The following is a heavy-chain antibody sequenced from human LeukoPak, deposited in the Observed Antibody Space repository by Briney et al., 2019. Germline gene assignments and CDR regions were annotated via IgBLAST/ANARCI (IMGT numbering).Heavy chain of an antibody. D-gene: IGHD3-22*01. Sequence: SETLSLTCAVYGGSFSGYYWSWIRQPPGKGLEWIGEINHSGSTNYDPSLKSRVTISVDTSKNQFSLKLSSVTAADTAVYYCARYYYDSSGISNWFDPWGQGTLVTVSS. CDR3: ARYYYDSSGISNWFDP. CDR1: GGSFSGYY. J-gene: IGHJ5*02. V-gene: IGHV4-34*01. CDR2: INHSGST.